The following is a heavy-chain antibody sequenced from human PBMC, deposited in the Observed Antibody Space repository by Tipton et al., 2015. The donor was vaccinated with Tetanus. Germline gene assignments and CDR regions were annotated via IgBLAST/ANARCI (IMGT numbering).Heavy chain of an antibody. CDR1: GYSFTSYW. D-gene: IGHD1-26*01. CDR2: IYPGDSDT. V-gene: IGHV5-51*01. Sequence: EVQLVQSGAEVKKPGESLKISCKGSGYSFTSYWIGWVRQMPGKGLEWMGIIYPGDSDTRYSPSFQGQVTISADKSISTAYRQWSSLKASDTAMYYCARRLRPSRGPLLYYYGMDVWGQGTTVTVSS. CDR3: ARRLRPSRGPLLYYYGMDV. J-gene: IGHJ6*02.